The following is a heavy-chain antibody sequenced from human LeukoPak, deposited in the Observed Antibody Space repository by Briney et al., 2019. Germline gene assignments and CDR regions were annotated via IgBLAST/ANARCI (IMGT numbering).Heavy chain of an antibody. V-gene: IGHV3-30-3*01. CDR1: GFTFSSYA. Sequence: GGSLRLSCAASGFTFSSYAMHSVRQAPGKGLEWVAVISYDGSNKYYADSVKGRFTISRDNAKNSLYLQMNSLRVEDTAVYYCARDHTWAFDYWGQGTLVTVSS. CDR3: ARDHTWAFDY. J-gene: IGHJ4*02. D-gene: IGHD2/OR15-2a*01. CDR2: ISYDGSNK.